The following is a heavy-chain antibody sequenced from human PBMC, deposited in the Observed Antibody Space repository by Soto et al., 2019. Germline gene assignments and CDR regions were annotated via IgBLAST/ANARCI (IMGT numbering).Heavy chain of an antibody. CDR2: FSGSGAKT. CDR3: VKGLKWELRLDP. V-gene: IGHV3-23*01. J-gene: IGHJ5*02. Sequence: GSLSLCCAASGFSFSSYGMPWVRQVPGKGLEWVSAFSGSGAKTYYAASVKGRFTISRDNSKNTLYLKMNSLRAEDTAVYYCVKGLKWELRLDPWGRGTLVTVSS. D-gene: IGHD1-26*01. CDR1: GFSFSSYG.